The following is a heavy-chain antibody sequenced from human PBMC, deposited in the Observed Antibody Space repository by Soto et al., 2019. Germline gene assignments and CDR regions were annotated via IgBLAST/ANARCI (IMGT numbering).Heavy chain of an antibody. CDR2: IRGDLVTT. CDR1: GFTFSDHA. J-gene: IGHJ4*02. CDR3: VKEGKMGVEGFDS. Sequence: EMQLLESGGGLVQPGGSLKLSCATSGFTFSDHAMHWVRQAPGEGLEWVSGIRGDLVTTPYADSVKGRFTISRDNSKNTLYLQMTSLRAEDTAIYYCVKEGKMGVEGFDSWGQGTLVTVSS. V-gene: IGHV3-23*01. D-gene: IGHD1-26*01.